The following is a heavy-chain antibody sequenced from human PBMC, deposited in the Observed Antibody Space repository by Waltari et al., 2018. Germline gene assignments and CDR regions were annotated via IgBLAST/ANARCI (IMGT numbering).Heavy chain of an antibody. Sequence: QVQLVQSGAEVKKPGASVKVSCKASGYTFTSYAMHWVCQAPGQRLEWMGWINAGNGNTKYSQKFQGRVTMTRDTSASTAYMELSSLRSEDTAVYYCARGVVVVAATYYFDYWGQGTLVTVSS. CDR3: ARGVVVVAATYYFDY. CDR1: GYTFTSYA. D-gene: IGHD2-15*01. CDR2: INAGNGNT. V-gene: IGHV1-3*01. J-gene: IGHJ4*02.